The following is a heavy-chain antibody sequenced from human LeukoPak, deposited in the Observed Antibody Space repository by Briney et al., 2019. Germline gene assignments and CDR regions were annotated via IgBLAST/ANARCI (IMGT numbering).Heavy chain of an antibody. Sequence: GGSLRLSCVASAFTFSSYSMNWVRQAPGKGLEWVSSISSSSSYIYYADSVKGRFTISRDNAKNSLYLQMNSLRAEDTAVYYCARDLGYTEQLAPRLHDYWGQGTLVTVSS. J-gene: IGHJ4*02. CDR3: ARDLGYTEQLAPRLHDY. CDR1: AFTFSSYS. CDR2: ISSSSSYI. V-gene: IGHV3-21*01. D-gene: IGHD6-6*01.